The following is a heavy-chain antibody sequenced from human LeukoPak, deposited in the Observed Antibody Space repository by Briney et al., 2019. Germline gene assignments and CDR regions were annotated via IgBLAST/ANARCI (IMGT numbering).Heavy chain of an antibody. CDR3: ARDPYGMDV. Sequence: PGGSLRPSCAASGFTFSSYGMQWVRQAPGKGLEWVAVIWNDGSNKYYADSVKGRFTISRDNSKNTLYLQMNSLRAEDTAVYYCARDPYGMDVWGQGTTVTVSS. CDR1: GFTFSSYG. V-gene: IGHV3-33*01. CDR2: IWNDGSNK. J-gene: IGHJ6*02.